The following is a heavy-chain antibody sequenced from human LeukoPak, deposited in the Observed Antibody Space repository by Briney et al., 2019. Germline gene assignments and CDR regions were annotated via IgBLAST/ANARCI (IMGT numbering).Heavy chain of an antibody. D-gene: IGHD4-17*01. CDR3: ARETHYGDVDY. CDR1: GFAFSTYE. J-gene: IGHJ4*02. CDR2: IWYDGSNK. V-gene: IGHV3-33*08. Sequence: GGSLRLSCAASGFAFSTYEMHWVRQAPGKGLEWVAVIWYDGSNKYYADSVKGRFTISRDNSKNTLYLQMNSLRAEDTAVYYCARETHYGDVDYWGQGTLVTVSS.